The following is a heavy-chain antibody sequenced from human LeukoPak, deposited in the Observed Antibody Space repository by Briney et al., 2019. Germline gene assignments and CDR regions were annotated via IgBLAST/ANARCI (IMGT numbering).Heavy chain of an antibody. CDR2: ISYDGSNK. J-gene: IGHJ5*02. CDR3: AEVGGYKLYNWFDP. D-gene: IGHD3-22*01. Sequence: PGRSLRLSCAASGFTFSNYGMHWVRQAPGKGLEWVAVISYDGSNKYYPDSVKGRFTISRDNSKNTLYLEMNSLRAEDTAVYYCAEVGGYKLYNWFDPWGQGTLVTVSS. CDR1: GFTFSNYG. V-gene: IGHV3-30*18.